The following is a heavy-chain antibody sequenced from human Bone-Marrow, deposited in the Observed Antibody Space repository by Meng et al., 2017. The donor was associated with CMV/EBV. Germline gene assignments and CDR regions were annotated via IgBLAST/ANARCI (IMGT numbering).Heavy chain of an antibody. CDR1: GYGFSAYY. J-gene: IGHJ6*02. CDR3: ARGREVIVVVPADYYYGMDV. CDR2: INPSGGST. Sequence: ASVKVSCKTSGYGFSAYYIHWVRQAPGQGLEWMGIINPSGGSTSYAQKFQGRVTITTDESTSTAYMELSSLRSEDTAVYYCARGREVIVVVPADYYYGMDVWGQGTTVTVSS. V-gene: IGHV1-46*01. D-gene: IGHD2-2*01.